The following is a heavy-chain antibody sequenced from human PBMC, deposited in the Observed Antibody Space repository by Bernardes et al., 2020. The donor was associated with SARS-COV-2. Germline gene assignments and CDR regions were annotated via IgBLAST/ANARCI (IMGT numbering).Heavy chain of an antibody. CDR1: GFTFSSYS. V-gene: IGHV3-48*01. Sequence: GGSLRLSCAASGFTFSSYSMNWVRQAPGKGLEWVSYISSSSSTIYYADSVKGRFTISRDNAKNSLYLQMNSLRAEDTAVYYCARDLGAITMIVVVITPSAFEIWGQGTMVTVSS. CDR2: ISSSSSTI. D-gene: IGHD3-22*01. CDR3: ARDLGAITMIVVVITPSAFEI. J-gene: IGHJ3*02.